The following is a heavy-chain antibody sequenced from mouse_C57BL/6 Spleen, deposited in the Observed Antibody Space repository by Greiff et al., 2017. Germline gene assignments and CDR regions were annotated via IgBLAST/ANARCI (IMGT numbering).Heavy chain of an antibody. Sequence: EVKLMESGGGLVKPGGSLKLSCAASGFTFSSYAMSWVRQTPEKRLEWVATISDGGSYTYYPDNVKGRFTISRDNAKNNLYLQMSHLKSEDTAMYYCARDNYGGSYYAMDYWGQGTSVTVSS. V-gene: IGHV5-4*01. J-gene: IGHJ4*01. CDR2: ISDGGSYT. D-gene: IGHD2-4*01. CDR3: ARDNYGGSYYAMDY. CDR1: GFTFSSYA.